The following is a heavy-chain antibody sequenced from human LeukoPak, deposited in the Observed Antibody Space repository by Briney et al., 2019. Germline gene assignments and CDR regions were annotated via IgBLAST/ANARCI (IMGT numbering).Heavy chain of an antibody. J-gene: IGHJ4*02. CDR3: VRDFRSADY. CDR2: ICPDGTGI. CDR1: GFIFSFYC. Sequence: GALRLSCAASGFIFSFYCMHWVRQAPGKGPMWVSRICPDGTGISYADSVKARFTTSRDNAKNTVYLQMNSLREEDTAVYYCVRDFRSADYWGQRTLVTVSS. V-gene: IGHV3-74*01.